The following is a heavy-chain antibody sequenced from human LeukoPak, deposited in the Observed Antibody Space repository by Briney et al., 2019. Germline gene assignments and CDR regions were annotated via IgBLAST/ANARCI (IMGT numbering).Heavy chain of an antibody. Sequence: GGSLRLSCTASGFTFGDYAMSWFRQAPGKGLEWVGRIKSKTDGGTTDYAAPVKGRFTISRDDSKNTLYLQMNSLKTEDTAVYYCTTHLYSSSWYSYNYYMDVWGKGTTVTVSS. CDR2: IKSKTDGGTT. CDR1: GFTFGDYA. V-gene: IGHV3-15*01. CDR3: TTHLYSSSWYSYNYYMDV. D-gene: IGHD6-13*01. J-gene: IGHJ6*03.